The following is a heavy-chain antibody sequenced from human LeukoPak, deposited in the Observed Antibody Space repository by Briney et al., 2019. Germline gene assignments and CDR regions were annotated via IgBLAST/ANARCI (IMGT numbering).Heavy chain of an antibody. CDR3: ARQGYSSSWYLTPSDY. Sequence: GESLKISCKGSGYSFTSYWIGWVRQMPGKGLEWMGIIYPGDSDTRYSPSFQGQVTISADKSISTAYLQWSSLKASDTAMYYCARQGYSSSWYLTPSDYWGQGTLVTVSP. CDR1: GYSFTSYW. D-gene: IGHD6-13*01. J-gene: IGHJ4*02. V-gene: IGHV5-51*01. CDR2: IYPGDSDT.